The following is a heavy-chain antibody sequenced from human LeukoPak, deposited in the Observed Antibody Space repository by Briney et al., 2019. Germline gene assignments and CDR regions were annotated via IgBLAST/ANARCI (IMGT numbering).Heavy chain of an antibody. CDR2: ISGGGART. CDR3: ARDSVYSSGWYSLDY. V-gene: IGHV3-23*01. D-gene: IGHD6-19*01. Sequence: GGSLRLSCAASGFTFSSYAMSWVRQAPGKGLEWVSTISGGGARTYYADSVKGRFTISRDNSRNTLYLQMNTLRAEDTAVYYCARDSVYSSGWYSLDYWGQGTLVTVSS. CDR1: GFTFSSYA. J-gene: IGHJ4*02.